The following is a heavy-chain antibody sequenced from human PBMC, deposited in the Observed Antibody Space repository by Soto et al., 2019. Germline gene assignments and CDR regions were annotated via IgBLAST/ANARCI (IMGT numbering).Heavy chain of an antibody. CDR2: IYYSGST. V-gene: IGHV4-31*03. D-gene: IGHD1-7*01. J-gene: IGHJ4*02. CDR3: ARGVGNYDGHFDY. Sequence: QVQLQESGPGLVKPSQTLSLTCTVSGVSISSGGYYWSWIRQHPGKGLEWIGYIYYSGSTYYNPSLTSRVTISVDTSKNQFSLKLSSVTAADTAVYYCARGVGNYDGHFDYWGQGTLVTVSS. CDR1: GVSISSGGYY.